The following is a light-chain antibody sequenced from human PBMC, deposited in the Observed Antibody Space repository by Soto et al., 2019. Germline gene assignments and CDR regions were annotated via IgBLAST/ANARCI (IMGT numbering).Light chain of an antibody. V-gene: IGKV3-20*01. J-gene: IGKJ3*01. CDR1: QSVTNSY. CDR2: DAS. Sequence: EIVLTQSPGTLSLSPGERVTLSCRASQSVTNSYLAWYQQKPGQAPRLLIYDASTRATGIPDRFSGSGSGTDFTLTISRLEPEDVAVYSCQQYGRSPGLLTFGPGTKVDIK. CDR3: QQYGRSPGLLT.